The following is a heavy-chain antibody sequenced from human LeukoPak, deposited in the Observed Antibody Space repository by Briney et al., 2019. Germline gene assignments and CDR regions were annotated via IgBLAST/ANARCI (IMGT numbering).Heavy chain of an antibody. J-gene: IGHJ6*02. V-gene: IGHV4-4*07. CDR3: ARDDFEYSVHYGMDV. CDR2: VYRTGNT. D-gene: IGHD3-9*01. CDR1: GGSISAYY. Sequence: SETLSLTCSVSGGSISAYYWIWIRQPAGKGLEWIGRVYRTGNTNYDPSLQSRVTMSVDTSKNQISLRLRSVTAADTAVYFCARDDFEYSVHYGMDVWGQGTAVTVSS.